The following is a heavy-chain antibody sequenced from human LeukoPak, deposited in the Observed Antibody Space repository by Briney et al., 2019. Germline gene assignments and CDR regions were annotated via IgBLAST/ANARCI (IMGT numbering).Heavy chain of an antibody. CDR2: IQYAGSDK. Sequence: GGSLRLSCAASGFTFSSYGMHWVRQAPGKGLEWVAFIQYAGSDKYYADSVKGRFTISRDNSKNTLYLQMNSLRAEDTAVYYCAKGSYPGTLWGQGTLVTVSS. V-gene: IGHV3-30*02. D-gene: IGHD1-26*01. CDR3: AKGSYPGTL. J-gene: IGHJ4*02. CDR1: GFTFSSYG.